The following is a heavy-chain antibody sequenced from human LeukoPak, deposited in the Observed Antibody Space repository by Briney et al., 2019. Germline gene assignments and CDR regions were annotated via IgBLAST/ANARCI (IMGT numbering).Heavy chain of an antibody. CDR1: GFTFSSYW. CDR2: IKEDGSEK. J-gene: IGHJ4*02. CDR3: ARDREARRYQDLDY. D-gene: IGHD6-6*01. Sequence: GGSLRLSCAASGFTFSSYWMSWVRQAPGKGLEWVANIKEDGSEKYYVDPVKGRFTISRDNAKSSLYLQMNSLRAEDTAVYYCARDREARRYQDLDYWGQGTLVTVSS. V-gene: IGHV3-7*01.